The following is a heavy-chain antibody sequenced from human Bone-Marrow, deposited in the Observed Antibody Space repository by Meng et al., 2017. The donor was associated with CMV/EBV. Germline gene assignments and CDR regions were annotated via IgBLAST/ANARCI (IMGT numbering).Heavy chain of an antibody. D-gene: IGHD3-3*01. J-gene: IGHJ4*02. V-gene: IGHV3-48*03. CDR3: ARDERSARADY. CDR2: ISSSGSTI. Sequence: GGSLRLSCAASGFTVSSNYMNWVRQAPGKGLEWVSYISSSGSTIYYADSVKGRFTISRDNAKNSLYLQMNSLRAEDTAVYYCARDERSARADYWGQGTLVTVSS. CDR1: GFTVSSNY.